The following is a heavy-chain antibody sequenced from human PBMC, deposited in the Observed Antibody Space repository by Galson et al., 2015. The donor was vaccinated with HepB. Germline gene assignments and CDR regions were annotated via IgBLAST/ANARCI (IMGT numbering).Heavy chain of an antibody. Sequence: SLRLSCAASGFTFSTFWMSWVRQAPGKGLEWVANIKQDGSDKYYVDSVKGRFTISRDNAKNSLYLQMNSLRAEDTAVYYCAREDVVVVPAARGGFYYYYYYMDVWGKGTTVTASS. J-gene: IGHJ6*03. CDR2: IKQDGSDK. CDR1: GFTFSTFW. D-gene: IGHD2-2*01. CDR3: AREDVVVVPAARGGFYYYYYYMDV. V-gene: IGHV3-7*03.